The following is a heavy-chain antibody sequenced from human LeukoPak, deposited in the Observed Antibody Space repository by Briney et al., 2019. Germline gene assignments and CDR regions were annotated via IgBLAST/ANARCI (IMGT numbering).Heavy chain of an antibody. Sequence: SETLSLTCAVYGGSFSGYYWSWIRQPPGKGLEWIGEINHGGSTNYNPSLKSRVTISVDTSKNQFSLKLSSVTAADTAVYYCARGPYYDAFDIWGQGTMVTVSS. J-gene: IGHJ3*02. CDR3: ARGPYYDAFDI. CDR2: INHGGST. V-gene: IGHV4-34*01. CDR1: GGSFSGYY. D-gene: IGHD3-10*01.